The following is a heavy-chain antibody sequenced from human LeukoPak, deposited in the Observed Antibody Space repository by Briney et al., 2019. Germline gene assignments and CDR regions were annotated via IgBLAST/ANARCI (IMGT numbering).Heavy chain of an antibody. J-gene: IGHJ4*02. D-gene: IGHD3-10*01. Sequence: GGSLRLSCTASGFTFSNAWLNWVRQAPGKGLEWVGHIKSKTDGGTTDYAAPVKGRFTISRDDSKNTLFLQMNSLKTEDTAVYYCTLPWGSGSYYDYWGQGTLVTVSS. V-gene: IGHV3-15*01. CDR2: IKSKTDGGTT. CDR1: GFTFSNAW. CDR3: TLPWGSGSYYDY.